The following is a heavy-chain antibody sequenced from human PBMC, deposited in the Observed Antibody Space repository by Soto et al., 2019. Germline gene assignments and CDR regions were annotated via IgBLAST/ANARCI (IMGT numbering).Heavy chain of an antibody. CDR3: ARPDRWLWYFDL. CDR2: IYYSGST. V-gene: IGHV4-39*01. CDR1: GGXISSSSYY. J-gene: IGHJ2*01. D-gene: IGHD5-12*01. Sequence: SETLSLTCTVSGGXISSSSYYWGWIRQPPGKGLEWIGSIYYSGSTYYNPSLKSRVTISVDTSKNQFSLKLSSVTAADTAVYYCARPDRWLWYFDLWGRGTLVTLSS.